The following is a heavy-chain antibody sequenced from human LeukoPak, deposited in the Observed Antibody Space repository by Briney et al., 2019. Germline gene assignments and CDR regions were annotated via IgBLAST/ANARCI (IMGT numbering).Heavy chain of an antibody. CDR2: ISAYNGNT. V-gene: IGHV1-18*01. CDR1: GYTFTNYG. Sequence: ASVKVSGKSSGYTFTNYGLSWVRQAPGQGLEWMGWISAYNGNTDYAQNLQGRVTLTTDISTTTAYMELRSLGSDDTAVYYCARDQSLVAYSSTWFDYWGQGALVTVSS. CDR3: ARDQSLVAYSSTWFDY. J-gene: IGHJ4*02. D-gene: IGHD6-13*01.